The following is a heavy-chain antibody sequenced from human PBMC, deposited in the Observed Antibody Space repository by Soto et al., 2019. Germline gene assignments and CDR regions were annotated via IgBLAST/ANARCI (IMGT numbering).Heavy chain of an antibody. J-gene: IGHJ6*02. CDR3: AMVDNYVTPTPQDV. V-gene: IGHV1-18*01. CDR2: ISPYNGNT. D-gene: IGHD3-16*01. Sequence: ASVKVACKASGYTFTSYGIIWVRQAPGQGLEWMGWISPYNGNTHYATKVQGRLTMTTDTSTSTAYMDLGSLTSDDTAVYYCAMVDNYVTPTPQDVWGQGTTVTVSS. CDR1: GYTFTSYG.